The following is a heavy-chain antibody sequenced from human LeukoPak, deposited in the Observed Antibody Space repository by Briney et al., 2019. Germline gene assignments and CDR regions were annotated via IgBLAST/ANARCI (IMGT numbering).Heavy chain of an antibody. V-gene: IGHV4-59*01. CDR1: DDSISDYY. J-gene: IGHJ6*03. CDR3: ARDLRGTSAMDV. CDR2: IYYTGSI. Sequence: PSETLSLTCTVSDDSISDYYWSWIRQPPGKGLEWIAYIYYTGSINYNPSLKSRVTISVDTSKNQFSLKLRSVNAADTAMYYCARDLRGTSAMDVWGKGTTVTVSS. D-gene: IGHD2-2*01.